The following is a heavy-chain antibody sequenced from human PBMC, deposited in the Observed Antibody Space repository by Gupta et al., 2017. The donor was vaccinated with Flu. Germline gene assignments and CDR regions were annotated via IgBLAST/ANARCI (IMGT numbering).Heavy chain of an antibody. CDR1: GFTFSRYE. CDR3: ARETYNDFWSGYVDV. Sequence: EVLLVESGGGLVQPGGSLRLSGTASGFTFSRYEMNWVRQAPGKGLEWVSYISSGDNTRYYADSVRGRFTISRDNAKNSLYLQMDNLRAEDTAVYYCARETYNDFWSGYVDVWGKGTTVTVSS. V-gene: IGHV3-48*03. J-gene: IGHJ6*04. CDR2: ISSGDNTR. D-gene: IGHD3-3*01.